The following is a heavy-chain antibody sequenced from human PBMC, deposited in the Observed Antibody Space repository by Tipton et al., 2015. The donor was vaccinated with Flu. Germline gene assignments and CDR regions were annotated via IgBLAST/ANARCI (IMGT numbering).Heavy chain of an antibody. Sequence: SLRLSCAASDFAFSSYWMSWVRQVPGKGLEWVANIKPDGSEQSYVDSVKGRFIIARDNAKNSLYLQMNSLRDEDTAVYYCARVSRNWFDPWGQGTLVTVSS. CDR3: ARVSRNWFDP. CDR1: DFAFSSYW. J-gene: IGHJ5*02. CDR2: IKPDGSEQ. V-gene: IGHV3-7*04.